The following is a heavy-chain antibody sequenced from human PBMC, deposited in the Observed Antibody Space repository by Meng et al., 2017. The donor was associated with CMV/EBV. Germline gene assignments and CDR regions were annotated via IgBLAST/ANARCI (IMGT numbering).Heavy chain of an antibody. D-gene: IGHD6-13*01. V-gene: IGHV1-69*04. Sequence: SVKVSCKASGGTFSSYTISWVRQAPGQGLGWMGRIIPILGIANYAQKFQGRVTITADKSTSTAYMELSSLRSEDTAVYYCARDSWYGYYYGMDVWGQGTTVTVSS. J-gene: IGHJ6*02. CDR2: IIPILGIA. CDR1: GGTFSSYT. CDR3: ARDSWYGYYYGMDV.